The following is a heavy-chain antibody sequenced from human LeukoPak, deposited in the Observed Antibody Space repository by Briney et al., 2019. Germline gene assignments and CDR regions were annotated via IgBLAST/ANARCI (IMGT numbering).Heavy chain of an antibody. CDR2: MNPNSCNT. CDR1: GYTFTSYD. J-gene: IGHJ3*02. Sequence: ASVKVSCKGSGYTFTSYDINWVRQATGQGLEWMGWMNPNSCNTGYAQKFQGRVTITRNTSISTAYMELSSLRSEDTAGYYCARVGTMSPFDIWGQGTMVTVSS. CDR3: ARVGTMSPFDI. D-gene: IGHD3-10*02. V-gene: IGHV1-8*01.